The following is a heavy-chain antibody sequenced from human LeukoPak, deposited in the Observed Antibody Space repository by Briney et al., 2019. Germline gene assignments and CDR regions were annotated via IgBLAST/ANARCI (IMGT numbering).Heavy chain of an antibody. D-gene: IGHD3-16*01. CDR1: GFTFSSYA. CDR3: AKDLGGTVQRRYYYYYMDV. V-gene: IGHV3-23*01. J-gene: IGHJ6*03. Sequence: GGSLRLSCAASGFTFSSYAMRWVRQAPGKGLEWVSAISGSGGSTYYADSAKGRFTIFRDNSKNTLYLQMNSLRAEDTDVYYCAKDLGGTVQRRYYYYYMDVWGKGTTVTVSS. CDR2: ISGSGGST.